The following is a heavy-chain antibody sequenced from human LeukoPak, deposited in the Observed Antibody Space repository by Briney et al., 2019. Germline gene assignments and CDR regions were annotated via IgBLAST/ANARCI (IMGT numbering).Heavy chain of an antibody. CDR3: ARVPRRYDYVWGSYRPYFDY. Sequence: GGSLRLSCAASGFTFSSYAMHWVRQAPGKGLEWVTIISYDGSDKYYADSVRGRFTISRDNSKNTLYLQMNSLRAEDTAVYYCARVPRRYDYVWGSYRPYFDYWGQGTLVTVSS. CDR2: ISYDGSDK. V-gene: IGHV3-30*03. D-gene: IGHD3-16*02. CDR1: GFTFSSYA. J-gene: IGHJ4*02.